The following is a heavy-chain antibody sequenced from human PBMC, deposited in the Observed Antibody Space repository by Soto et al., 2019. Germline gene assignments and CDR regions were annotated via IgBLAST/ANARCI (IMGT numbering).Heavy chain of an antibody. D-gene: IGHD3-10*01. Sequence: GGSLRLSCAVSGFSFRSYGMHWVRQAPGKGLEWVAVISNDGGLKHYTDSVKGRLTISRDNSQNTLYLQMNSLRVEDTAVYYCAKDSDREYFQHWGQGTLVTVSS. CDR2: ISNDGGLK. V-gene: IGHV3-30*18. J-gene: IGHJ1*01. CDR1: GFSFRSYG. CDR3: AKDSDREYFQH.